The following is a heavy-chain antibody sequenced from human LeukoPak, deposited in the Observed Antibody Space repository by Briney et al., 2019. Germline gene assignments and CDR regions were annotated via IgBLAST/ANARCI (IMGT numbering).Heavy chain of an antibody. D-gene: IGHD1-26*01. Sequence: SETLSLTCAVSGGSISSSDYSWSWIRQPPGKGLEWIGYIYRSGSTYYNPSLKRRVTLSVDRSKNQFSLKLSSVTAADTAVYYCARWEAAPQYFQHWGQGTLVTVSS. CDR3: ARWEAAPQYFQH. V-gene: IGHV4-30-2*01. CDR1: GGSISSSDYS. CDR2: IYRSGST. J-gene: IGHJ1*01.